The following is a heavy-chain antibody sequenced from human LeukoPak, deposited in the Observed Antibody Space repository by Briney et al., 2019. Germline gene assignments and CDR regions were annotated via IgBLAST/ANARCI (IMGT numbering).Heavy chain of an antibody. CDR3: ARAPYCSGGSCYSPFDY. J-gene: IGHJ4*02. D-gene: IGHD2-15*01. V-gene: IGHV3-7*01. Sequence: PGGSLRLSCAASEFTFSSYWMSWVRQAPGKGLEWVANIKQDGSEKYYVDSVKGRFTISRDNAKNSLYLQMNSLRAEDTAVYYCARAPYCSGGSCYSPFDYWGQGTLVTVSS. CDR1: EFTFSSYW. CDR2: IKQDGSEK.